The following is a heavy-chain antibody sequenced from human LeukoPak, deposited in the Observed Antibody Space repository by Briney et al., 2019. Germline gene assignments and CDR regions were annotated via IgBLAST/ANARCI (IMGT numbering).Heavy chain of an antibody. J-gene: IGHJ6*03. CDR2: IRYDGSNK. Sequence: GGSLRLSCAASGFTFSSYGMHWVRQAPGKGLEWVAFIRYDGSNKYYADSVKGRFTISRDNSKNTLYLQINSLRAEDTAVYYCARVDELYGDYGEYYYYYMDVWGKGTTVTVSS. CDR1: GFTFSSYG. D-gene: IGHD4-17*01. CDR3: ARVDELYGDYGEYYYYYMDV. V-gene: IGHV3-30*02.